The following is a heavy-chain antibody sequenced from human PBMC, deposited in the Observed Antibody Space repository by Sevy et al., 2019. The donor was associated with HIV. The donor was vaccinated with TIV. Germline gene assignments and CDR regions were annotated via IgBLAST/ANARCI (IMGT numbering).Heavy chain of an antibody. CDR2: ISHDGINE. Sequence: GGSLRLSCIGYGFSFSYYGIHWVRQSPGKGLDWVALISHDGINEYYADSVKGRFTISRDNSKNTVYLEMNSLRNEDTAIYFCANAYSGSYSHSYLYALDVWGQGTTVTVSS. D-gene: IGHD1-26*01. V-gene: IGHV3-30*18. J-gene: IGHJ6*02. CDR3: ANAYSGSYSHSYLYALDV. CDR1: GFSFSYYG.